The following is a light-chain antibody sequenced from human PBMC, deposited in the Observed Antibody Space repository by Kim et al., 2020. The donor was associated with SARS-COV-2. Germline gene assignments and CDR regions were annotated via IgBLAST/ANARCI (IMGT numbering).Light chain of an antibody. V-gene: IGKV3-11*01. CDR1: RSVSTF. CDR3: HHRSDWPLT. CDR2: DAS. Sequence: EIVLTQSPATLSLSPGERATLSCRASRSVSTFLAWYQQKPGQAPRLLIYDASNRATGIPPRFSGSGSGTYFTLTISSLEPDDFAVYYCHHRSDWPLTFGGGTKVDIK. J-gene: IGKJ4*01.